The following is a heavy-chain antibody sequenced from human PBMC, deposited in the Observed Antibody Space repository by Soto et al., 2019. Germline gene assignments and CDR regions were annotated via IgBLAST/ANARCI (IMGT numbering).Heavy chain of an antibody. CDR2: IIPLFGKS. CDR3: AKDRAGDMSL. Sequence: QVQLVQSGPEVTKPGSSVKVSCKASGGSFSNSGISWVRQAPGQGLQWIGGIIPLFGKSDYRQEFQGRVTLTTDESKTTAYMEPSSLRSEDSATYYCAKDRAGDMSLWGQGTLVTVSS. V-gene: IGHV1-69*05. J-gene: IGHJ4*02. D-gene: IGHD2-21*01. CDR1: GGSFSNSG.